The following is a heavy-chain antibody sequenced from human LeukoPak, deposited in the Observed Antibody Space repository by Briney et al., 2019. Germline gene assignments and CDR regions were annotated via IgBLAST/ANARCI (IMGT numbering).Heavy chain of an antibody. D-gene: IGHD6-13*01. CDR1: GGSISSGSYY. CDR3: ARHHLAGIAAAGTGNLDY. V-gene: IGHV4-39*01. J-gene: IGHJ4*02. Sequence: PSETLSLTCTVSGGSISSGSYYWSWIRQPPGKGLEWIGEINHSGSTNYNPSLKSRVTISVDTSKNQFSLKLSSVTAADTAVYYCARHHLAGIAAAGTGNLDYWGQGTLVTVSS. CDR2: INHSGST.